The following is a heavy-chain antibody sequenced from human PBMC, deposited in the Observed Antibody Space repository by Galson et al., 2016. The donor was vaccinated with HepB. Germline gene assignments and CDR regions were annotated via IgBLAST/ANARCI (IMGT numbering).Heavy chain of an antibody. CDR2: INAGNGNT. D-gene: IGHD3-10*01. V-gene: IGHV1-3*01. Sequence: SVKVSCKASGYTFTSYTMHWVRQAPGQRLEWMGWINAGNGNTKYSQRFQGRVTITADKSTTTVYMDLSSLRSEDTAVYYCARGGGITMVRGVMPGWFDPWGQGTLSPSP. CDR1: GYTFTSYT. CDR3: ARGGGITMVRGVMPGWFDP. J-gene: IGHJ5*02.